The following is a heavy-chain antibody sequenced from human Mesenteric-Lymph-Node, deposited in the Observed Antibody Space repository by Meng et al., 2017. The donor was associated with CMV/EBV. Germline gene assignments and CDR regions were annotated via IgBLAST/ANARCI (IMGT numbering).Heavy chain of an antibody. J-gene: IGHJ5*02. CDR1: GGSISSSWHY. V-gene: IGHV4-39*02. CDR3: ARDTLTYSYGPGWIDP. D-gene: IGHD3-10*01. CDR2: IFYSGSA. Sequence: QLQRQESGPRLVKPSETLSLKCIVSGGSISSSWHYWGWIRQPPGKGLEWIGSIFYSGSAHYNPALESRVTISIDKSKNEFFLNLGSVSAADTAMYFCARDTLTYSYGPGWIDPWGQGTLVTVSS.